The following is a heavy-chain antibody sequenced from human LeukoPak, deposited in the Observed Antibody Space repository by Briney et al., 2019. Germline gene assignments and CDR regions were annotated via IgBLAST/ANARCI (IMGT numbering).Heavy chain of an antibody. CDR1: GFTFSSYS. V-gene: IGHV3-21*01. Sequence: GGSLRLSCAASGFTFSSYSMNWVRQAPGKGLEWVSSISSSSSYIYYADSVKGRFTISRDNAKDSLYLQMNSLRAEDTAVYYCARDTAMEYCSGGSCHYGTRYYFDYWGQGTLVTVSS. CDR2: ISSSSSYI. J-gene: IGHJ4*02. D-gene: IGHD2-15*01. CDR3: ARDTAMEYCSGGSCHYGTRYYFDY.